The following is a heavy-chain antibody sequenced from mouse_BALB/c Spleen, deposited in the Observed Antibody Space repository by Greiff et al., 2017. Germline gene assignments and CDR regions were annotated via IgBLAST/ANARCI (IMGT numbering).Heavy chain of an antibody. CDR3: ARLDPHYYGSSYHDY. D-gene: IGHD1-1*01. CDR2: IWSGGST. V-gene: IGHV2-2*02. CDR1: GFSLTSYG. Sequence: VQRVESGPGLVQPSQSLSITCTVSGFSLTSYGVHWVRQSPGKGLEWLGVIWSGGSTDYNAAFISRLSISKDNSKSQVFFKMNSLQANDTAIYYCARLDPHYYGSSYHDYWGQGTTLTVSS. J-gene: IGHJ2*01.